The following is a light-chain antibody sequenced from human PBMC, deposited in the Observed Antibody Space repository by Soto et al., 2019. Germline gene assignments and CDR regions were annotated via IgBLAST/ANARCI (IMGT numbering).Light chain of an antibody. CDR2: EVS. CDR3: SSYTSSSTLLYV. Sequence: QSALTQPASVSGSPGRSITISCTGTSSDVGGYNYVSWYQQHPGKAPKLMIYEVSNRPSGVSNRFSGSKSGNTASLTISGLQAEDEADCYCSSYTSSSTLLYVFGTGTKVTVL. J-gene: IGLJ1*01. V-gene: IGLV2-14*01. CDR1: SSDVGGYNY.